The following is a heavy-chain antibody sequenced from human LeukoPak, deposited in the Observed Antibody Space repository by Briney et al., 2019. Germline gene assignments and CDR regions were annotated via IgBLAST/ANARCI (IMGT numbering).Heavy chain of an antibody. Sequence: SETLSLTCTVSGGSISSSSYYWGWIRQPPGKGLEWIGSIYYSASTYYNPSLKSRVTISVDTSKNQFSLKLSSVTAADTAVYYCARVRQWPWYFDLWGRGTLVTVSS. CDR2: IYYSAST. CDR1: GGSISSSSYY. D-gene: IGHD6-19*01. J-gene: IGHJ2*01. V-gene: IGHV4-39*07. CDR3: ARVRQWPWYFDL.